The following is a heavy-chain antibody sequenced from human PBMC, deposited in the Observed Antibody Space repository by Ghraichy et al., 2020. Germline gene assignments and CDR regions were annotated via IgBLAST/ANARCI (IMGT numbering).Heavy chain of an antibody. CDR2: IYYSGST. J-gene: IGHJ3*02. Sequence: SETLSLTCTVSGGSISSYYWSWIRQPPGKGLEWIGYIYYSGSTNYNPSLKSRVTISVDTSKNQFSLKLSSVTAADTAVYYCARDPQFFNGAFDIWGQGTMVTVSS. CDR3: ARDPQFFNGAFDI. CDR1: GGSISSYY. D-gene: IGHD2-8*01. V-gene: IGHV4-59*01.